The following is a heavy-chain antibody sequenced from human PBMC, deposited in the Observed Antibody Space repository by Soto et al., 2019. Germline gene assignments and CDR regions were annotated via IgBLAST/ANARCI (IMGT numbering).Heavy chain of an antibody. CDR2: IYYSGST. J-gene: IGHJ5*02. Sequence: ASETLSLTCTVSGGSISSSSYYWGWIRQPPGKGLEWIGSIYYSGSTYYNPSLKSRVTISVDTSKNQFSLKLSSVTAADTAVYYCARQQVRYFDGWWFDPWGQGTLVTVSS. CDR1: GGSISSSSYY. CDR3: ARQQVRYFDGWWFDP. V-gene: IGHV4-39*01. D-gene: IGHD3-9*01.